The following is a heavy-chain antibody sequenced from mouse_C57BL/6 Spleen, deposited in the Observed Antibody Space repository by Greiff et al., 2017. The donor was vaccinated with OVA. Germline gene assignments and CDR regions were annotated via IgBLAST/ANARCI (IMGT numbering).Heavy chain of an antibody. J-gene: IGHJ4*01. CDR2: IRSKSSNYAT. V-gene: IGHV10-3*01. D-gene: IGHD2-3*01. CDR1: GFTFNTYA. Sequence: GGGLVQPTGSLKLSCAASGFTFNTYAMHWVRQAPGKGLEWVARIRSKSSNYATYYADSVKDRFTISRDDSQSMLYLQMNNLKTEDTAMYYCVRDDVDDGYYDYAMDYWGQGTSVTVSS. CDR3: VRDDVDDGYYDYAMDY.